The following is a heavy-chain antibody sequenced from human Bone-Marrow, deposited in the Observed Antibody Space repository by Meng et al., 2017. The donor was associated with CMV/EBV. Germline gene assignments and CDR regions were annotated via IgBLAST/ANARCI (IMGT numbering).Heavy chain of an antibody. J-gene: IGHJ6*02. Sequence: GESLKISCAASGFTFSSYAMHWVRQAPGKGLEWVAVISYDGSNKYYADSVKGRFTISRDNSKNTLYLQMNSLRAEDTAVYYCARGDTAMVSPDYYYGMDVWGQGPTVIVSS. CDR1: GFTFSSYA. CDR2: ISYDGSNK. CDR3: ARGDTAMVSPDYYYGMDV. D-gene: IGHD5-18*01. V-gene: IGHV3-30*04.